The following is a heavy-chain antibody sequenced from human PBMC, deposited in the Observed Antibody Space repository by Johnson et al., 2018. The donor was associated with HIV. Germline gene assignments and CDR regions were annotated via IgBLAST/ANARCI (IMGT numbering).Heavy chain of an antibody. Sequence: VQLVESGGGVVQPGGSLRLSCAASGFSFSSYWMSWVRQAPGKGLQWVANIKQDGNEKYYVDSVKGRFTISRDNAKNSLYLQMNSLRAEDTAVYYCARDRWGLKDAFDIWGQGTMVTVSS. J-gene: IGHJ3*02. D-gene: IGHD3-16*01. CDR1: GFSFSSYW. CDR2: IKQDGNEK. CDR3: ARDRWGLKDAFDI. V-gene: IGHV3-7*01.